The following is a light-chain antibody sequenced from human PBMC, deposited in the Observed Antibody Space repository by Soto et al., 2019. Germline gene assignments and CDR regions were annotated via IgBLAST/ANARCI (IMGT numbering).Light chain of an antibody. CDR2: GNS. CDR1: SSNIRAGYD. V-gene: IGLV1-40*01. CDR3: QSYDSSLSGSYV. J-gene: IGLJ1*01. Sequence: QPPPVSWAPGPRGPTSCPRGSSNIRAGYDVHWYQQLPGTAPKLLIYGNSNRPSGVPDRFSGSKSGTSASLAITGLQAEDEADYYCQSYDSSLSGSYVFGTGTKVTVL.